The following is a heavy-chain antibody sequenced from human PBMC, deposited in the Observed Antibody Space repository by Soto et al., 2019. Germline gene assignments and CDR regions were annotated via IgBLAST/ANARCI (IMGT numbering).Heavy chain of an antibody. CDR1: GYTFTSYG. CDR3: ARLRRDGYNHVY. CDR2: ISAYNGNT. D-gene: IGHD5-12*01. Sequence: ASVEVSCKASGYTFTSYGSSWVRQAPGQGLEWMGWISAYNGNTNYAQKLQGRVTMTTDTSTSTAYMELRSLRSDDTAVYYCARLRRDGYNHVYWGQGTLVTVSS. V-gene: IGHV1-18*01. J-gene: IGHJ4*02.